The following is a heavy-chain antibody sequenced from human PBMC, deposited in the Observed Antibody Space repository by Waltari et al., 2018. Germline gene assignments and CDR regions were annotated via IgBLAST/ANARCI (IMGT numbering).Heavy chain of an antibody. J-gene: IGHJ4*02. V-gene: IGHV3-53*01. CDR2: IYSGGST. Sequence: EVQLVESGGGLIQPGGSLRLSCAASGFTVSSNYMSWVRQAPGKGLEWVAVIYSGGSTYSADSVKGRFTISRDNSKNTLYLQMNSLRAEDTAVYYCAREIRGYNQLDYWGQGTLVTVSS. D-gene: IGHD5-18*01. CDR3: AREIRGYNQLDY. CDR1: GFTVSSNY.